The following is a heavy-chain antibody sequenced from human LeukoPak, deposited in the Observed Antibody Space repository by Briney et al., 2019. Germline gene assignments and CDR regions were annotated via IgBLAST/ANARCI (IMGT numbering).Heavy chain of an antibody. CDR2: INPDGSEK. D-gene: IGHD3-10*01. Sequence: GGSLRLSCAVSGLTFSSDWMIWVRQAPGKGLEWVANINPDGSEKNYVDSVRGRFTISRDNAKNSLDLQMNSLRAEDTAVYYCARGSSGGNYYYYMDVWGKGTTVTVSS. V-gene: IGHV3-7*01. J-gene: IGHJ6*03. CDR1: GLTFSSDW. CDR3: ARGSSGGNYYYYMDV.